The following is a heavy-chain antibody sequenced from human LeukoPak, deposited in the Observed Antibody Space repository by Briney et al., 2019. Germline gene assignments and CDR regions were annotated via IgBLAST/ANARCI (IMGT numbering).Heavy chain of an antibody. D-gene: IGHD2-2*01. V-gene: IGHV4-30-4*08. CDR3: ARVGVPAAYNWFDP. CDR2: IYYSGST. J-gene: IGHJ5*02. CDR1: GGSISSGDYY. Sequence: SQTLSLTCTVSGGSISSGDYYWSWIRQPPGKGLEWIGYIYYSGSTYYNPSLKSRVTISVDTSKNQFSLKLSSVTAADTAVYYCARVGVPAAYNWFDPWGQGTLVTVSS.